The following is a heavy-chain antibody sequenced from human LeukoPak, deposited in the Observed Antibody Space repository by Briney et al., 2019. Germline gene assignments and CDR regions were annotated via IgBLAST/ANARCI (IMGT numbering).Heavy chain of an antibody. D-gene: IGHD6-6*01. Sequence: SETLSLPCTVSGGSISSGGYYWSWIRQHPGKGLEWIGYIYYSGSTYYNPSLKSRVTISVDTSKNQFSLKLSSVTAADTAVYYCARASIAARHLFDYWGQGTLVTVSS. CDR2: IYYSGST. CDR3: ARASIAARHLFDY. V-gene: IGHV4-31*03. J-gene: IGHJ4*02. CDR1: GGSISSGGYY.